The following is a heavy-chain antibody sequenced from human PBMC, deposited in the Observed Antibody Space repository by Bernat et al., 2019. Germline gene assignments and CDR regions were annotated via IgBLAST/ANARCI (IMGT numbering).Heavy chain of an antibody. Sequence: QVQLVESGGGVVQPGRSLRLSCAASGFTFSSYGMHWVRQAPGKGLEGVAVIGYDGSSKYYADSVKGRFTISRDNSKNTLYLQMNSLSAEDTAVYYCAREGRGGDYGEGGAFDIWGQGTMVTVSS. CDR3: AREGRGGDYGEGGAFDI. V-gene: IGHV3-33*01. CDR2: IGYDGSSK. CDR1: GFTFSSYG. J-gene: IGHJ3*02. D-gene: IGHD4-17*01.